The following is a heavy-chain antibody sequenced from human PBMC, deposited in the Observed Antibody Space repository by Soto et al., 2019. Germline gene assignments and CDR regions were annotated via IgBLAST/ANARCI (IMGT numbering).Heavy chain of an antibody. J-gene: IGHJ6*02. CDR3: AKDKRPECGESHWDYYYYGMDV. V-gene: IGHV3-23*01. D-gene: IGHD3-10*01. Sequence: GGSLRLSCAASGFTFSSYAMSWVRQAPGKGLEWVSAISGSGGSTYYADSVKGRFTISRDNSKNTLYLQMNSLRAEDTAVYYCAKDKRPECGESHWDYYYYGMDVWGQGTTVTVS. CDR2: ISGSGGST. CDR1: GFTFSSYA.